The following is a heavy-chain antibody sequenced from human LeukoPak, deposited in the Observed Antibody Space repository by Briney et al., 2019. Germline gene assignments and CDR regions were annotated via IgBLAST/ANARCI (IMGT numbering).Heavy chain of an antibody. V-gene: IGHV3-48*03. D-gene: IGHD3-16*01. CDR2: ISSSGSTI. CDR3: ARDFGPRLYAFDV. J-gene: IGHJ3*01. Sequence: PGGSLRLSCAASGFTFSSYEMNWVRQAPGKGLEWVSYISSSGSTIYYADSVKGRFTISRDDAKNSLYLQMSSLRAEDTAVYFCARDFGPRLYAFDVWGQGTMITVSS. CDR1: GFTFSSYE.